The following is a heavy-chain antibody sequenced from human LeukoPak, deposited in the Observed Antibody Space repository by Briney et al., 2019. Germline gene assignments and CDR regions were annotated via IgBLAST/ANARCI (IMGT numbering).Heavy chain of an antibody. CDR2: ISSSSSTI. CDR1: GFTFSSYS. Sequence: GGSLRLSCAASGFTFSSYSMNWVRQAPGKGLEWVSYISSSSSTIYYADSVKGRFTISRGNAKNSLYLQMNSLRAEDTAVYYCARGRGRFLEWLSDASDIWGQGTMVTVSS. V-gene: IGHV3-48*01. J-gene: IGHJ3*02. D-gene: IGHD3-3*01. CDR3: ARGRGRFLEWLSDASDI.